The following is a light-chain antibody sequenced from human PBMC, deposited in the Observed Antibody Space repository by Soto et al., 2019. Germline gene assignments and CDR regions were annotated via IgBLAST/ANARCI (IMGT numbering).Light chain of an antibody. J-gene: IGKJ4*01. V-gene: IGKV3-20*01. Sequence: EIVLTQSPGTLSLSPGERATLSCRASQIVSSRYIAWYQQKPGQAPRLLIYDASTRATGIPDRFRGSGSGTDFTLTISRLEPEDSAVYSCQQYDNLLTFGGGTKVEVK. CDR2: DAS. CDR3: QQYDNLLT. CDR1: QIVSSRY.